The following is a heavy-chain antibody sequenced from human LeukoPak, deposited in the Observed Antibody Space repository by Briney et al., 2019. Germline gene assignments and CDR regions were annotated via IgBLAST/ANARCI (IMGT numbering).Heavy chain of an antibody. CDR2: ISGSGGST. J-gene: IGHJ4*02. V-gene: IGHV3-23*01. Sequence: PGGSLRLSCAASGFTFSSYSMSWVRQAPGKGLEWVAAISGSGGSTYYADSVKGRFTISRDNSKNTLYLQMNSLRAEDTAVYYCAKAGGYSYGRYFDYWGQGTLVTVSS. CDR1: GFTFSSYS. CDR3: AKAGGYSYGRYFDY. D-gene: IGHD5-18*01.